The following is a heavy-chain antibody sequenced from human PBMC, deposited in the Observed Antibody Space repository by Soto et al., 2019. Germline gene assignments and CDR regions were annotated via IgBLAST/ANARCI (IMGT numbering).Heavy chain of an antibody. CDR3: ARYTIAPYYFEY. V-gene: IGHV4-4*02. CDR1: GVSISSSNW. CDR2: IYHSGST. J-gene: IGHJ4*02. D-gene: IGHD3-9*01. Sequence: PSETLSLTCAVSGVSISSSNWWRWVRQPPGKGLEWIGEIYHSGSTNYNPSLKSRVTISVDKSKNQFSLKLSSVTAADTAVYYCARYTIAPYYFEYWGQRTLVTVSS.